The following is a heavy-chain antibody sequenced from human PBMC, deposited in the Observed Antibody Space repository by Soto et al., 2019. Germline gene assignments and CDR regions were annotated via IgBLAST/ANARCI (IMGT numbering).Heavy chain of an antibody. CDR1: GFTFSSYS. CDR3: ARESRFLEWLSLNWFDP. CDR2: ISSSSSTI. Sequence: GGSLRLSCAASGFTFSSYSMNWVRQAPGKGLEWVSYISSSSSTIYYADTVKGRSTISRDNAKNSLYLQMNSLRDEDTAVFYCARESRFLEWLSLNWFDPWGQGTLVTVSS. J-gene: IGHJ5*02. V-gene: IGHV3-48*02. D-gene: IGHD3-3*01.